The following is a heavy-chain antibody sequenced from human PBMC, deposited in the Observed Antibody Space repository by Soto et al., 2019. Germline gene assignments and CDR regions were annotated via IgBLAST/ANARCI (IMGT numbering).Heavy chain of an antibody. Sequence: LSRTCTVSGGSIRSDDYYWSWIRQPPGKGLEWIGYIYYTGTTNYNPSLQSRVTISIDTSKDQFSLKLSSVNAADTAVYYCVRGRSNSPDYFDYWGQGTLVTVSS. D-gene: IGHD6-6*01. CDR3: VRGRSNSPDYFDY. J-gene: IGHJ4*02. CDR1: GGSIRSDDYY. CDR2: IYYTGTT. V-gene: IGHV4-30-4*01.